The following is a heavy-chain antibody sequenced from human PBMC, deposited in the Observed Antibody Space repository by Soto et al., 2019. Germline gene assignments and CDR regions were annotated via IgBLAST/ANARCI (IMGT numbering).Heavy chain of an antibody. V-gene: IGHV1-69*12. Sequence: QVQLVQSGAEVKKPGSSVKVSCKTSGGTFSSYAISWVRQAPGQGLEWMGGIMPIFGAANYAQKFQGRVTVTADESTSPAYMELSSLRSEDTAVYYCAGVRRSSGDIVFVPAAIGYGMDVWGQGTTVSVSS. J-gene: IGHJ6*02. CDR2: IMPIFGAA. CDR1: GGTFSSYA. D-gene: IGHD2-2*01. CDR3: AGVRRSSGDIVFVPAAIGYGMDV.